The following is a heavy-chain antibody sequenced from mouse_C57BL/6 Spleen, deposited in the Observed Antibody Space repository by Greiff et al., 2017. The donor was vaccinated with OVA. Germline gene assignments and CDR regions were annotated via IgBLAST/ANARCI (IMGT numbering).Heavy chain of an antibody. Sequence: QVQLQQSGPELVKPGASVKISCKASGYAFSSSWMNWVKQRPGKGLEWIGRIYPGDGDTNYNGKFKGKATLTADKSSSTAYMQLSSLTSEDSAVYLCASDDFGFAYWGQGTLVTVSA. J-gene: IGHJ3*01. V-gene: IGHV1-82*01. CDR3: ASDDFGFAY. CDR1: GYAFSSSW. CDR2: IYPGDGDT.